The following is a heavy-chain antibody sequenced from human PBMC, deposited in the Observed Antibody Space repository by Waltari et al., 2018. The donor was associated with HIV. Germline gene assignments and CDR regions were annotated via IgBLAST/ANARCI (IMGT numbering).Heavy chain of an antibody. CDR1: GFTFSSYW. J-gene: IGHJ4*02. CDR3: ATYSSSWY. V-gene: IGHV3-7*01. D-gene: IGHD6-13*01. Sequence: EVQLVESGGGLVQPGGSLRLSCEASGFTFSSYWMSWVRQAPGKGLEWVANIKQDGSEKYYVDSVKGRFTISRDNAKNSLYLQMNSLRAEDTAVYYCATYSSSWYWGQGTLVTVSS. CDR2: IKQDGSEK.